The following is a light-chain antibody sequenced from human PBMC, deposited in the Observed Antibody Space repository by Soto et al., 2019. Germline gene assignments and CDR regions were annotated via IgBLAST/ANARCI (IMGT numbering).Light chain of an antibody. CDR2: DAS. CDR3: QHCDYLPI. CDR1: QDITSY. J-gene: IGKJ3*01. Sequence: DIQMTLSPSSLSASVGDRVTITCQASQDITSYLNWYQHKPGKATKLLIYDASILEAGVPPRFSGSGSGTDFTLTISSLQPEDVATYYCQHCDYLPIFGPGTTVDFK. V-gene: IGKV1-33*01.